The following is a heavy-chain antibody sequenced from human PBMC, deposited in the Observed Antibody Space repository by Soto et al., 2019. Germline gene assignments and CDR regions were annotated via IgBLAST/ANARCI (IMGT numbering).Heavy chain of an antibody. CDR1: GVSVSSSRYY. D-gene: IGHD3-9*01. V-gene: IGHV4-39*01. CDR2: VYYSGST. J-gene: IGHJ4*02. CDR3: GRLEGLATISYYFDY. Sequence: PSETLSLTCTVSGVSVSSSRYYWGWGRRPPGKGLEWIGSVYYSGSTYYDPSLESRVTISVDKSKNQFSLKLMSLSAADTAVYYCGRLEGLATISYYFDYWGQGALVTVSS.